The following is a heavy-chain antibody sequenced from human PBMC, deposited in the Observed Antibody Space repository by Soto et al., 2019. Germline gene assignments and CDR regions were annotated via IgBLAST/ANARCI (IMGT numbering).Heavy chain of an antibody. CDR3: AYNYYESSGSMEADY. J-gene: IGHJ4*02. Sequence: GASVKVSCKASGYTFTSYGISWVRQAPGQGLEWMGWISAYNGNTNYAQKLQGRVTMTTDTSTSTAYMELRSLRSDDTAVYYCAYNYYESSGSMEADYWGQATLVTAPQ. D-gene: IGHD3-22*01. CDR1: GYTFTSYG. CDR2: ISAYNGNT. V-gene: IGHV1-18*01.